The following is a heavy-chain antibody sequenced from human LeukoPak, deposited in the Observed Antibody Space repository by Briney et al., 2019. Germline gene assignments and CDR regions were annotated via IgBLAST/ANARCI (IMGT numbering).Heavy chain of an antibody. CDR3: ARVERGSSWYYFDY. J-gene: IGHJ4*02. CDR1: GGSFSGYY. Sequence: SETLSLTCAVYGGSFSGYYWSWIRQPPGKGLEWIGEINHSGSTNYNPSLKSRVTISVDTSKNQFSLKLSSVTAADTAVYYCARVERGSSWYYFDYWGQGTLVTVSS. D-gene: IGHD6-13*01. CDR2: INHSGST. V-gene: IGHV4-34*01.